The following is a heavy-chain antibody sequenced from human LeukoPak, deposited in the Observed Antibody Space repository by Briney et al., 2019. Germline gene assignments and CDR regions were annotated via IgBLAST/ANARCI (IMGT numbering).Heavy chain of an antibody. D-gene: IGHD3-3*01. CDR3: ARDFGVIRRS. V-gene: IGHV3-30-3*01. CDR2: MSYEETYK. Sequence: GGSLRLSCAASGFSVRDYAMHWVRQAPGKGLEWVAVMSYEETYKNYAEAVKGRFTISRDDSKNTLFLQMSSLRPEDTAVYYCARDFGVIRRSWGQGTLVSVSS. J-gene: IGHJ5*02. CDR1: GFSVRDYA.